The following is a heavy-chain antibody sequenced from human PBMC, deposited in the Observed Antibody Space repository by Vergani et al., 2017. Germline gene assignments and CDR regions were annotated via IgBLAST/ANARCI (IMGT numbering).Heavy chain of an antibody. CDR2: IYSTGST. V-gene: IGHV4-59*13. J-gene: IGHJ6*02. CDR3: ARVMDRDEASTGYRLEGMDI. D-gene: IGHD3-9*01. Sequence: QVQLEESGPGLVKPSETLSLTCTVSGGSFNTYYWSWIRQSPGKGLEWIGYIYSTGSTNYNPSLNIRIPISVDTSKNQFSLKFRSVTAADTAVYFCARVMDRDEASTGYRLEGMDIWGQGTTVTISS. CDR1: GGSFNTYY.